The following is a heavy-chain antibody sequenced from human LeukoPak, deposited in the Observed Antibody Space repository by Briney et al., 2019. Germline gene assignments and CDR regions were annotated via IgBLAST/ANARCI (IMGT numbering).Heavy chain of an antibody. CDR2: ISYDGSNK. J-gene: IGHJ3*02. D-gene: IGHD1-26*01. CDR3: ARGPGPIAGAKNPFDI. V-gene: IGHV3-30*01. Sequence: GRSLRLSCAASGLTFSSYAMHWVRQAPGKGLEWVAVISYDGSNKYYADSVEGRFTISGDKSKNTLYLQMNSLRPEDTAFYYCARGPGPIAGAKNPFDIWGQGTMVTVSS. CDR1: GLTFSSYA.